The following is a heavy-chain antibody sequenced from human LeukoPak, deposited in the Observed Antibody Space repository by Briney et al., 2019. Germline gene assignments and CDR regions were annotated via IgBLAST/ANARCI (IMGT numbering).Heavy chain of an antibody. J-gene: IGHJ3*02. V-gene: IGHV4-38-2*02. D-gene: IGHD3-22*01. CDR1: GYSISSGYY. CDR2: FYHSGST. CDR3: ARRRAHYYDSSGYYSRPQRAFDI. Sequence: SETLSLTCTVSGYSISSGYYWGWIRQPPGKGLEWIGSFYHSGSTYYNPSLKSRVTISVDTSKNQFSLKLSSVTAADTAVYFCARRRAHYYDSSGYYSRPQRAFDIWGQGTMVTVSS.